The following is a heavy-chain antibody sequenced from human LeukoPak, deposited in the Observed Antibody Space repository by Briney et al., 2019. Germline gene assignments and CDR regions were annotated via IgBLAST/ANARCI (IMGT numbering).Heavy chain of an antibody. J-gene: IGHJ4*02. CDR1: GFPFSSYR. Sequence: GGSLRLSCAASGFPFSSYRMNWVRQAPGKGLEWVANIKEDGSEKNYVDSVKGRFTISRDNAKNSLYLQMSSLRAEDTALYYCASYTLSGRYSPRFDYWGQGTLVTVSS. CDR3: ASYTLSGRYSPRFDY. V-gene: IGHV3-7*01. D-gene: IGHD1-26*01. CDR2: IKEDGSEK.